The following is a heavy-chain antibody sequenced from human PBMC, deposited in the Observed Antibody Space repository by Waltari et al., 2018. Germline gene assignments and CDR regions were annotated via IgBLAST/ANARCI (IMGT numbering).Heavy chain of an antibody. J-gene: IGHJ4*02. V-gene: IGHV1-69*01. CDR1: GGTFSNYA. CDR3: ARVGATVFDH. CDR2: ILPIFGDA. Sequence: QVQLVQSGPEMKKPGSSVKVSCKFCGGTFSNYAISWVRQAPGQGLEWMGGILPIFGDADYAQKFQGRLTITADESTSTAYLDLSSVTSDDTAVYYCARVGATVFDHWGQGTQVTVSS. D-gene: IGHD3-16*01.